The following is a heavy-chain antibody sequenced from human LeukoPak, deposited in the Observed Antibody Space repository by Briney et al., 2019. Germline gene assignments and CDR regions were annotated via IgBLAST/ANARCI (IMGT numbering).Heavy chain of an antibody. Sequence: PSETLSLTCTVSGGSISSYYWSWIRQPPGKGLEWIGYIYYSGSTNYNPSLKSRVTISVDTSKNQFSLKLSSVTAADTAVYYCATTVAGTEGFDYWGQGTLVTVSS. CDR2: IYYSGST. CDR1: GGSISSYY. CDR3: ATTVAGTEGFDY. D-gene: IGHD6-19*01. V-gene: IGHV4-59*01. J-gene: IGHJ4*02.